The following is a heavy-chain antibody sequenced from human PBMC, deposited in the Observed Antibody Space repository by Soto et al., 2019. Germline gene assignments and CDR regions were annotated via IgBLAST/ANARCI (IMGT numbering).Heavy chain of an antibody. CDR3: ARETDPKLGYCSSTSCPNWIYYYYYYMDV. Sequence: GGSLRLSCAASGFTFSSYSMNWVRQAPGKGLEWVSYISSSSSTIYYADSVKGRFTISRDNAKNSLYLQMNSLRAEDTAVYYCARETDPKLGYCSSTSCPNWIYYYYYYMDVWGKGTTVTVSS. V-gene: IGHV3-48*01. J-gene: IGHJ6*03. CDR1: GFTFSSYS. D-gene: IGHD2-2*01. CDR2: ISSSSSTI.